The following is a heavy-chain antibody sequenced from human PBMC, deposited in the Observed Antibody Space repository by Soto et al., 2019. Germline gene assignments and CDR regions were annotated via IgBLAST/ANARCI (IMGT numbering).Heavy chain of an antibody. CDR3: TRETIGLDYYYYYGMDV. CDR2: IRSKVNSYAT. J-gene: IGHJ6*02. CDR1: GFNFSGSA. Sequence: GSLRLSCAASGFNFSGSAIDWVRPAFGEGLGWVGRIRSKVNSYATAYAASVKGRFTISRDDSRNTAYLQMDSLKTEDTAVYFCTRETIGLDYYYYYGMDVWGQGATVTVSS. V-gene: IGHV3-73*01. D-gene: IGHD3-9*01.